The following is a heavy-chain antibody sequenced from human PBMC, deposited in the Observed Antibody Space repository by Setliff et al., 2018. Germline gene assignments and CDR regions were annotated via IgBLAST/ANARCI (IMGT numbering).Heavy chain of an antibody. V-gene: IGHV1-3*01. CDR1: GYIFTYYA. Sequence: ASVKVSCKASGYIFTYYAIHWVRQAPGQRLEWMGWINAGNGNTKYSQKFQGRVTITRDTSASTAYMELSSLTSEDTAVYYCYITYSYGLYYFDYWGQGTLVTVSS. CDR2: INAGNGNT. CDR3: YITYSYGLYYFDY. J-gene: IGHJ4*02. D-gene: IGHD5-18*01.